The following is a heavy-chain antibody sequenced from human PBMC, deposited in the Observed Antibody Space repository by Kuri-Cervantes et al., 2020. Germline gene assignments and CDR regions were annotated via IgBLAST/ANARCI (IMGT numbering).Heavy chain of an antibody. CDR1: GFTFSDYY. CDR3: ARDLERMLYYYYGMDV. D-gene: IGHD1-1*01. CDR2: ISSSGSTI. V-gene: IGHV3-11*01. J-gene: IGHJ6*02. Sequence: GGSLRLCCAASGFTFSDYYMSWICQAPGKGLEWVSYISSSGSTIYYADSVKGRFTISRDNAKNSLYLQMNSLRAEDTAVYYCARDLERMLYYYYGMDVWGQGTTVTVSS.